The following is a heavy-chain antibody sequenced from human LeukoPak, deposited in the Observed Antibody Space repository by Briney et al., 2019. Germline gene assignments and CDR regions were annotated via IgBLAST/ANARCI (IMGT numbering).Heavy chain of an antibody. V-gene: IGHV3-30*02. CDR2: IRYDGSNK. CDR1: GFTFSTYG. J-gene: IGHJ4*01. Sequence: PGGSLRLSCAASGFTFSTYGMHWVRQAPGKGLEGVAFIRYDGSNKYYADSVKGRFTISRDNSKSTLYLQMHGLRAEDTAVYYCARYHCSSTSCYSEVSXXYWGXGXXVT. CDR3: ARYHCSSTSCYSEVSXXY. D-gene: IGHD2-2*01.